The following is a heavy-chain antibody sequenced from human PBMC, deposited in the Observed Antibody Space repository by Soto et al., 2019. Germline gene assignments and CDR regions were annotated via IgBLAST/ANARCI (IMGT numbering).Heavy chain of an antibody. Sequence: QVQLVQSGAEVKKPEASVKVSCKASGYTFTSYGISWVRQAPRQGLEWMGWISAYNGNTNYAQKLQGRVTMTTDTSMSTAYMELSSLSADDTAVYYCARGLTGTISYYCDYGMDVWGQGTTVTVSS. D-gene: IGHD1-20*01. CDR3: ARGLTGTISYYCDYGMDV. J-gene: IGHJ6*02. CDR2: ISAYNGNT. V-gene: IGHV1-18*04. CDR1: GYTFTSYG.